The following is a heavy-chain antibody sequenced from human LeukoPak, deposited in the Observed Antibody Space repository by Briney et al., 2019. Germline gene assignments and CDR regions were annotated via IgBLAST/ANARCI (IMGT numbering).Heavy chain of an antibody. J-gene: IGHJ4*02. CDR1: GGSFSGYY. CDR2: INHSGST. CDR3: ARGITYYDFWSGYYEVNYFDY. V-gene: IGHV4-34*01. Sequence: PSETLSLTCAVYGGSFSGYYWSWIRQPPGKGLDWIGEINHSGSTNYNPSLKSRVTISVDTSKNQFSLKLSSVTAADTAVYYCARGITYYDFWSGYYEVNYFDYWGQGTLVTVSS. D-gene: IGHD3-3*01.